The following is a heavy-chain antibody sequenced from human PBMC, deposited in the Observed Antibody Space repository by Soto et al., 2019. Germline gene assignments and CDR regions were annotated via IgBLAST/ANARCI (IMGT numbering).Heavy chain of an antibody. CDR3: AWIHMTITYSFDS. J-gene: IGHJ4*02. Sequence: QVQLVQSGAEVKKPGSSVKVSCKASGGTFSSYTISWVRQAPGQGLEWMGRIIPILGIANYAQKFQGRVTIAADKSTSAAYMELISLRSEDPAVYCCAWIHMTITYSFDSWGQGTLVTVSS. CDR1: GGTFSSYT. CDR2: IIPILGIA. D-gene: IGHD1-20*01. V-gene: IGHV1-69*02.